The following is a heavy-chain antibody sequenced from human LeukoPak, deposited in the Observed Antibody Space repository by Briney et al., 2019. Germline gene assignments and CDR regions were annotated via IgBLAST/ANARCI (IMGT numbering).Heavy chain of an antibody. CDR2: ITGSDGSS. J-gene: IGHJ4*02. V-gene: IGHV3-23*01. Sequence: GTSLRLSCVASRFTFTNYAMSWVRQAPGKGLEWVSAITGSDGSSYYADSVKSRFPISRDNSKNTLYLQVNSLRAEDTAVYYCVKGGDYDILTGYYVPDYWGQGTLVTVSS. CDR1: RFTFTNYA. CDR3: VKGGDYDILTGYYVPDY. D-gene: IGHD3-9*01.